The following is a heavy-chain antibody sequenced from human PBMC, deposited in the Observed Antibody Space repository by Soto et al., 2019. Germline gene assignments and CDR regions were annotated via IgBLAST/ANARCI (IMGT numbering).Heavy chain of an antibody. CDR1: GFTFSNAW. CDR2: IKSKTDGGTT. V-gene: IGHV3-15*07. D-gene: IGHD6-19*01. Sequence: EVQLVESGGGLVKPGGSLRLSCAASGFTFSNAWMNWVRQAPGKGLEWVGRIKSKTDGGTTDYAAPVKGRFTISRDDSKNTLYLQMNSLKTEDTAVYDCTTDKPYGSGWFSWGQGTLVTVSS. CDR3: TTDKPYGSGWFS. J-gene: IGHJ4*02.